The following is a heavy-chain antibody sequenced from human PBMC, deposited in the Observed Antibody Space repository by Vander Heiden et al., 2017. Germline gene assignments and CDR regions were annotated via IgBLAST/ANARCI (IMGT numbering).Heavy chain of an antibody. CDR1: GYPPTELS. Sequence: QVQPVQSGAEEKKPGAPVKVSGQISGYPPTELSMHWVRPAPGKGLEWMGGFDPEDSGTIYAQKFQGRVTMTEDTSTDTAYMELRSLRSEDTAVYDCARDRKLERRGKTWGFDAWGQGTLVTVSS. CDR3: ARDRKLERRGKTWGFDA. J-gene: IGHJ5*02. D-gene: IGHD1-1*01. CDR2: FDPEDSGT. V-gene: IGHV1-24*01.